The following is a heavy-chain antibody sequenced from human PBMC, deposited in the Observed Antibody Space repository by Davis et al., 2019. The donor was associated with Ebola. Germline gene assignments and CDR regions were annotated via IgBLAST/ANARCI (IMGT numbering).Heavy chain of an antibody. Sequence: GESLKISCAASGFTLSSNYMTWVRQAPGKGLEWVSAISESGAGTYYADSVKGRFTISRDTSKNTLYLRMSSLRAEDTAVYYCAKGGGNFPFGYWGQGALVTVSS. CDR1: GFTLSSNY. J-gene: IGHJ4*02. D-gene: IGHD4-23*01. CDR2: ISESGAGT. CDR3: AKGGGNFPFGY. V-gene: IGHV3-23*01.